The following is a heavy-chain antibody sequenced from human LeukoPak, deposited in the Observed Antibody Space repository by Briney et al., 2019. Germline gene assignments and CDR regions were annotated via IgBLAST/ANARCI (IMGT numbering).Heavy chain of an antibody. Sequence: PSETLSLTCTVSGGSIGSYYWSWIRQPPGKGLEWIGYIYTSGSTNYNPSLKSRVTISVDTSKNQFSLKLSSVTAADTAVYYRARLTSGSYLDYWGQGTLVTVSS. D-gene: IGHD1-26*01. CDR1: GGSIGSYY. CDR2: IYTSGST. V-gene: IGHV4-4*09. J-gene: IGHJ4*02. CDR3: ARLTSGSYLDY.